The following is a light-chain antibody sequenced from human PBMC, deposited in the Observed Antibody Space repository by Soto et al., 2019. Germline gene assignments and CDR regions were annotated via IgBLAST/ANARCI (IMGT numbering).Light chain of an antibody. J-gene: IGKJ4*01. CDR3: QQSHSRPLS. CDR2: TAS. Sequence: IQMTQSPSSLSASVGDRVTITCRASQSISRNLNWYQQKPGKAPELLIYTASNLQSGVPSRFSGSGSGTDCALTLSSLQPQDSAVYYCQQSHSRPLSFGGGTKVEFK. CDR1: QSISRN. V-gene: IGKV1-39*01.